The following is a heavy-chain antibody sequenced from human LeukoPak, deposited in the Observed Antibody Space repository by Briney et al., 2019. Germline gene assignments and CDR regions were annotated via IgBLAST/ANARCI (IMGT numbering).Heavy chain of an antibody. CDR2: IYYSGST. D-gene: IGHD6-13*01. V-gene: IGHV4-59*08. CDR3: ARHSAAAGIGY. Sequence: SETLSLTCTVSGGSISSYYWSWIRQPPGQGLEWIGYIYYSGSTNYNPSLKSRVTISVDTSKNQFSLKLSSVTAADTAVYYCARHSAAAGIGYWGQGTLVTVSS. J-gene: IGHJ4*02. CDR1: GGSISSYY.